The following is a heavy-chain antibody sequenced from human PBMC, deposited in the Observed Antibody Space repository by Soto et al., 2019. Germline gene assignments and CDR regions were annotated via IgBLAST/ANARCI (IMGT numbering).Heavy chain of an antibody. CDR2: IYDSGTT. CDR3: SRHFGDSGSYSRGFDP. CDR1: GGSISSSRYY. V-gene: IGHV4-39*01. Sequence: KPSETLSLTCTVSGGSISSSRYYWGWIRQPPGKGLEWIASIYDSGTTYYNPPLKSRVTISIDTSKNQFSLKLNSVTATDTAVYYCSRHFGDSGSYSRGFDPWGHGTLVTVSS. D-gene: IGHD3-10*01. J-gene: IGHJ5*02.